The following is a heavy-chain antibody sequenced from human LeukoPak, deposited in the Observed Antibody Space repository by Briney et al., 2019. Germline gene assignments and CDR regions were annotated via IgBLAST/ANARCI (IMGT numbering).Heavy chain of an antibody. CDR3: ARSSYGSNYYMDV. CDR1: GGSISGFY. V-gene: IGHV4-59*01. J-gene: IGHJ6*03. Sequence: SETLSLTCTVSGGSISGFYWSWIRQPPGKGLEWIGYIYYSGSTNYNPSLKSRVTISVDTSKNQFSLKLSSVTAADTAVYYCARSSYGSNYYMDVWGKGTTVTISS. CDR2: IYYSGST. D-gene: IGHD5-18*01.